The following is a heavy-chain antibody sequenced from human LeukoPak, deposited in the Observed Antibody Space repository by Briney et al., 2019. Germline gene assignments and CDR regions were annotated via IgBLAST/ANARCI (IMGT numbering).Heavy chain of an antibody. J-gene: IGHJ6*02. CDR1: GGTFSSYA. Sequence: ASVKVSCKASGGTFSSYAISWVRQAPGQGLEWMGRIIPILGIANYAQKFQGRVTITADKSTSTAYMELSSLRSEDTAVYYCARDLGVVVVAASYYYGMDVWGQGTTVTVSS. D-gene: IGHD2-15*01. CDR3: ARDLGVVVVAASYYYGMDV. CDR2: IIPILGIA. V-gene: IGHV1-69*04.